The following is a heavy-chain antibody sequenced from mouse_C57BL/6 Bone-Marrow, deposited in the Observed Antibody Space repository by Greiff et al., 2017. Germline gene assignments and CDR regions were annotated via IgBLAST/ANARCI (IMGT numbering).Heavy chain of an antibody. CDR3: TFYYGSSRFAY. CDR2: IDPENGDT. Sequence: VQLQQSGAELVRPGASVKLSCTASGFNIKDDYMHWVKQRPEQGLEWIGWIDPENGDTEYASKFQGKATITADTSSNTAYLQLSSLTSEDTAVYCCTFYYGSSRFAYWGQGTLVTVSA. CDR1: GFNIKDDY. D-gene: IGHD1-1*01. J-gene: IGHJ3*01. V-gene: IGHV14-4*01.